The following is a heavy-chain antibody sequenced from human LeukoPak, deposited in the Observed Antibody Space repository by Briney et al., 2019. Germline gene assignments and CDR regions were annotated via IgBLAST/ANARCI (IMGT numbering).Heavy chain of an antibody. D-gene: IGHD6-13*01. CDR2: ISGSGGST. V-gene: IGHV3-23*01. Sequence: PGGSLRLSCVASGFTFSSYGMSWVRQAPGKGLEWVSAISGSGGSTYYADSVKGRFTISRDNSKNTLYLQMNSLRAEDTAVYYCAKQYSSSWFHYFDYWGQGTLVTVSS. CDR1: GFTFSSYG. J-gene: IGHJ4*02. CDR3: AKQYSSSWFHYFDY.